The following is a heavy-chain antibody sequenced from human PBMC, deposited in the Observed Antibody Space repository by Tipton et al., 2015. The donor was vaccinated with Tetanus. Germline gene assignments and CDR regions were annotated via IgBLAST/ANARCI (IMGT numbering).Heavy chain of an antibody. D-gene: IGHD3-10*01. J-gene: IGHJ4*02. CDR3: ARDYFGSGSNYYFDY. Sequence: QSGPEVKKPGASVKVSCKASGYTFNRYGITWVRQAPGQGLKWMGWVSPLSGHTHYANEVQDRVTMTTDTSTSTAYMELRSLRSDDTAVYCCARDYFGSGSNYYFDYWGQGSLVTVSS. CDR1: GYTFNRYG. V-gene: IGHV1-18*01. CDR2: VSPLSGHT.